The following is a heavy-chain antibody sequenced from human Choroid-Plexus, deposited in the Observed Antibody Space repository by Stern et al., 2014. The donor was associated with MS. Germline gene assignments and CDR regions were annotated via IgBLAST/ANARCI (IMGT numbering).Heavy chain of an antibody. J-gene: IGHJ5*02. Sequence: VQLVESGGGVVQPGRPLRLSCVASGFTFGSCAMHWVRQAPGTGLEWVAGVSYDGSNKYYADSVKGRFTIYRDNSQNTLYMQMSSLRPEDTAVYYCAKDRQYLTYFFDHWGQGSLVTVSS. CDR1: GFTFGSCA. CDR2: VSYDGSNK. V-gene: IGHV3-30*18. D-gene: IGHD2/OR15-2a*01. CDR3: AKDRQYLTYFFDH.